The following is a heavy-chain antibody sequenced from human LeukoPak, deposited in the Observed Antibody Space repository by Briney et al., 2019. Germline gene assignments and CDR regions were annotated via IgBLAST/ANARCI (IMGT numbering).Heavy chain of an antibody. Sequence: PGRSLRLSCAASGFTFDDYAMHWVRQAPGKGLEWVSGISWNSGSIGYADSVKGRFTISRDNAKNSLYLQMNSLRAEDTALYYCARAYSSSWHAHPGGSGWYPEFDYWGQGTLVTVSS. CDR2: ISWNSGSI. J-gene: IGHJ4*02. CDR1: GFTFDDYA. D-gene: IGHD6-13*01. V-gene: IGHV3-9*01. CDR3: ARAYSSSWHAHPGGSGWYPEFDY.